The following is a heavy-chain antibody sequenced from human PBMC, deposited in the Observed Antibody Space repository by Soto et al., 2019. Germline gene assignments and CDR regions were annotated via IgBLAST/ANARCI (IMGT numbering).Heavy chain of an antibody. CDR1: GYTFTGYY. J-gene: IGHJ1*01. V-gene: IGHV1-2*04. Sequence: GASVKVSCKASGYTFTGYYMHWVRQAPGQGLEWMGWINPNSGGTNYAQKFQGWVTMTRDTSISTAYMELSRLRSDDTAVYYCARSSANVVVVAATLGPEYFQHWGQGTLVTAPQ. D-gene: IGHD2-15*01. CDR2: INPNSGGT. CDR3: ARSSANVVVVAATLGPEYFQH.